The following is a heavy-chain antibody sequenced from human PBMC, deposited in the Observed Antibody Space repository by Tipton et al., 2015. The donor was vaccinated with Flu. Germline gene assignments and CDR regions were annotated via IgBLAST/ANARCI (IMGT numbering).Heavy chain of an antibody. CDR2: ISGYHDDT. Sequence: QLVQSGAEVKKPGASMRFSCKTSGFPLTSYGVSWVRQAPGQGLEWMGWISGYHDDTNYAQKFQGRVTMTTDTSTSTAYMELRSLRSDDTAVYYCARPGGPAAINPFSYFDFWGQGTLVTVSS. V-gene: IGHV1-18*04. CDR1: GFPLTSYG. CDR3: ARPGGPAAINPFSYFDF. D-gene: IGHD2-2*01. J-gene: IGHJ4*02.